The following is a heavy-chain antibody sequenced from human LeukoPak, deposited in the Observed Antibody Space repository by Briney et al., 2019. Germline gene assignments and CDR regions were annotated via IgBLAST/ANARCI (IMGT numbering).Heavy chain of an antibody. Sequence: GASVKVSCKASGYTFTGYYMHWVRQAPGQGLEWMGWINPNSGGTDYAQKFQGRVTMTRDTSISTAYMELSRLRSDDTAVYYCARVLGLLWFGELPEGYFDYWGQGTLVIVSS. CDR1: GYTFTGYY. CDR2: INPNSGGT. V-gene: IGHV1-2*02. J-gene: IGHJ4*02. D-gene: IGHD3-10*01. CDR3: ARVLGLLWFGELPEGYFDY.